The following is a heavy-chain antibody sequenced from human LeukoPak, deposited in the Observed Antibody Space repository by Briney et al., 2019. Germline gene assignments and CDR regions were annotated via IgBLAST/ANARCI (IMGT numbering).Heavy chain of an antibody. V-gene: IGHV4-34*01. D-gene: IGHD3-9*01. CDR2: INHSGST. CDR1: GGSISGYY. CDR3: ARSYYDILTGYLNWFDP. Sequence: SETLSLTCTVSGGSISGYYWSWIRQPPGKGLEWIGEINHSGSTNYNPSLKSRVTISVDTSKNQFSLKLSSVTAADTAVYYCARSYYDILTGYLNWFDPWGQGTLVTVSS. J-gene: IGHJ5*02.